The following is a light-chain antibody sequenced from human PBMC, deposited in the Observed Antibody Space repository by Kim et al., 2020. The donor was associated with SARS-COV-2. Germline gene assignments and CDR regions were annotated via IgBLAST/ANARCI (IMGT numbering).Light chain of an antibody. J-gene: IGKJ4*02. CDR1: QSIRTF. V-gene: IGKV3-11*01. Sequence: IVLTQSPATLSLSPGERATLSCRASQSIRTFLAWYQQKPGQAPRLLIYGASTRATGIPDRFSGSGSGTDFTLTISSLESEDFALYYCQQRSNWPLTFGGGTKVDIK. CDR3: QQRSNWPLT. CDR2: GAS.